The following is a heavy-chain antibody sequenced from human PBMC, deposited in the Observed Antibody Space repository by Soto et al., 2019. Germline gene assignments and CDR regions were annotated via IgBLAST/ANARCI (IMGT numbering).Heavy chain of an antibody. CDR1: GFTFSSYG. CDR3: AKSPGCYYSFDI. V-gene: IGHV3-30*18. CDR2: ISYDGSNK. D-gene: IGHD3-10*01. Sequence: QVQLVESGGGVVQPGRSLRLSCAASGFTFSSYGMHWVRQAPGKGLEWVAVISYDGSNKYYADSVKGRFTISRDNSKNTLYLQMNSLRAEDTAVYYCAKSPGCYYSFDIWGQGTMVTVSS. J-gene: IGHJ3*02.